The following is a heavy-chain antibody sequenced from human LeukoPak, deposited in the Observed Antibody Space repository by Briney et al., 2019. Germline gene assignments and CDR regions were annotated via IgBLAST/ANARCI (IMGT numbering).Heavy chain of an antibody. CDR3: ASPYRGYDYNFDH. CDR2: ISSNGGST. D-gene: IGHD5-12*01. CDR1: GFTFSSYA. J-gene: IGHJ4*02. Sequence: GGSLRLSWSASGFTFSSYAMHWVRQAPGKGLEYVSSISSNGGSTYYADSVKGRFTISRDNSKNTLFLQVSSLRTEDTAVYYCASPYRGYDYNFDHWGQGTLVTVSS. V-gene: IGHV3-64D*06.